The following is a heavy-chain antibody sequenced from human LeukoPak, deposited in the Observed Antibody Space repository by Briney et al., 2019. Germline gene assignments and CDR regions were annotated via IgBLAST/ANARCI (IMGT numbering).Heavy chain of an antibody. CDR1: GFRFSSCA. D-gene: IGHD6-13*01. J-gene: IGHJ4*02. CDR2: ILSDGNNK. Sequence: GGSLRLSCAASGFRFSSCAMHWVRQAPGKGLEWVARILSDGNNKFYIDSVKGRFTISRDNSKNTLYLQMNSLRAEDTAVYYCARIISSWVYFDYWGQGTLVTVSS. V-gene: IGHV3-30*03. CDR3: ARIISSWVYFDY.